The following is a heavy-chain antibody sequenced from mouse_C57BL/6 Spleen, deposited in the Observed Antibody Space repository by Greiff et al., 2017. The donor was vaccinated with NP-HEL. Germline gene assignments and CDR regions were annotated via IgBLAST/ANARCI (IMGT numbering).Heavy chain of an antibody. V-gene: IGHV1-64*01. D-gene: IGHD2-12*01. CDR1: GYTFTSYW. CDR2: IHPNSGST. J-gene: IGHJ2*01. Sequence: QVQLKESGAELVKPGASVKLSCKASGYTFTSYWMHWVKQRPGQGLEWIGMIHPNSGSTNYNEKFKSKATLTVDKSSSTAYMQLSSLTSEDSAVYYCARLGYSSYYFDYWGQGTTLTVSS. CDR3: ARLGYSSYYFDY.